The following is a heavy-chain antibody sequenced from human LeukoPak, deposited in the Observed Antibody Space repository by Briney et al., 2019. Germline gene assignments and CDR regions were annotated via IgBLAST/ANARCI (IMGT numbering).Heavy chain of an antibody. D-gene: IGHD1-26*01. V-gene: IGHV3-23*01. Sequence: GGSLRLSCAASGFTFTSYAMNWVRQAPENGLEWVSCISGSGGSTYYADSVKGRFSISRDNSKNTLYLQLNSLRVEDTAEYYCAKAHGGSYHSGIDWGQGTLVIVSS. J-gene: IGHJ4*02. CDR1: GFTFTSYA. CDR2: ISGSGGST. CDR3: AKAHGGSYHSGID.